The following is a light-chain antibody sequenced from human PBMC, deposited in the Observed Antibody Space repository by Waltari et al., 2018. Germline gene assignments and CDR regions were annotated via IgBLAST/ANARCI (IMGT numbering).Light chain of an antibody. CDR1: QTIRDY. Sequence: DIGLTQSPSSLSASVGDRVTITCRASQTIRDYLSWYKQRPRKAPNLLIDTSSNLQSGVPPRFSGSGSGTDFTLTISSLQPEDFAIYYCQQSYNFPRTFGQGTKVEVK. V-gene: IGKV1-39*01. CDR3: QQSYNFPRT. J-gene: IGKJ1*01. CDR2: TSS.